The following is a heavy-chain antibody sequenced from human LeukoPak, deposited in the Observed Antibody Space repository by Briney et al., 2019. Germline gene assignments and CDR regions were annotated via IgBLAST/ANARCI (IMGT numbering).Heavy chain of an antibody. Sequence: PGGSLRLSCTASGFTFSNYAMSWVRQAPGRGLYWVSAISGSSGLTYYADSVKGRFTISRDNSKNTLYLQMNSLRAEDTAVYYCAREGKWLQLRYFDYWGQGTLVTVSS. J-gene: IGHJ4*02. D-gene: IGHD5-24*01. CDR1: GFTFSNYA. CDR2: ISGSSGLT. CDR3: AREGKWLQLRYFDY. V-gene: IGHV3-23*01.